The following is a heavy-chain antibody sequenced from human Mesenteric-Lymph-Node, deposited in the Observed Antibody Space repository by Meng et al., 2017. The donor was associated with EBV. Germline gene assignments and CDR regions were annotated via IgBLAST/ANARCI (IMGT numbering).Heavy chain of an antibody. CDR3: ARDGGETAARTFDY. V-gene: IGHV3-74*01. J-gene: IGHJ4*02. Sequence: LWCEDSGFHYGIYTLSWVRQAPGKGLEWVSSIRYNGSSTSYAYSVKGRFTISRENAKNTLYLQMNSLRAEDTAVYYCARDGGETAARTFDYWGQGTLVTVSS. CDR2: IRYNGSST. CDR1: GFHYGIYT. D-gene: IGHD6-13*01.